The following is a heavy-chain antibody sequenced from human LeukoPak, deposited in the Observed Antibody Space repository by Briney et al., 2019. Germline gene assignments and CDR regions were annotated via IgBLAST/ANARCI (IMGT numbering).Heavy chain of an antibody. Sequence: GESLKISCKGSGYSFTSYWIGWVRQMPGKGLEWMGIIYPGDSDTGYSPSFQGQVTISADKSISTAYLQWSSLKASDTAMYYCARLDPPLDDYGDYGYFDYWGQGTLVTVSS. J-gene: IGHJ4*02. V-gene: IGHV5-51*01. D-gene: IGHD4-17*01. CDR3: ARLDPPLDDYGDYGYFDY. CDR2: IYPGDSDT. CDR1: GYSFTSYW.